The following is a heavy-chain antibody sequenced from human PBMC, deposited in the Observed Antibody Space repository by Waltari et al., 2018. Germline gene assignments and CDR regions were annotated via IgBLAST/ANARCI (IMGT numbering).Heavy chain of an antibody. D-gene: IGHD3-3*01. CDR2: ISSRGSTI. V-gene: IGHV3-48*03. CDR3: ARVREDDFWSGYSYGMDV. CDR1: GFTFRSYE. J-gene: IGHJ6*02. Sequence: EVQLVESGGGLVQPGGSLRLSCVASGFTFRSYEMNWVRQAPGKGLEWVSYISSRGSTIYYADSVKGRFTISRDNAKNSLYLQMNSLRAEDTAVYYCARVREDDFWSGYSYGMDVWGQ.